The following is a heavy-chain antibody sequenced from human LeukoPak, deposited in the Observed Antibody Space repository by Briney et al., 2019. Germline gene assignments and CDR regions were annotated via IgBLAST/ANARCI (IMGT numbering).Heavy chain of an antibody. CDR3: ARDGRGSSGWSGVDY. CDR1: GYTCTSYY. J-gene: IGHJ4*02. V-gene: IGHV1-46*01. D-gene: IGHD6-19*01. CDR2: INPSGGST. Sequence: ASVKVSCKASGYTCTSYYMHWVRQAPGQGLEWLGIINPSGGSTSYAQKFQGRVTMTRDTSTSTVYMELSSLRSEDTAVYYCARDGRGSSGWSGVDYWGQGTLVTVSS.